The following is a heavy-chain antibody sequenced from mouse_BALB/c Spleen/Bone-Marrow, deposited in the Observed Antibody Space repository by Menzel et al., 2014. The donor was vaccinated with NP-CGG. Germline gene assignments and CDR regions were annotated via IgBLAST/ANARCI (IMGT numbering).Heavy chain of an antibody. CDR2: IYPGDGDT. J-gene: IGHJ3*01. D-gene: IGHD3-3*01. CDR3: AKEGRGAY. CDR1: GYTFTSYW. Sequence: VQLVESGAELARPGASVKLSCKASGYTFTSYWMQWVKQRPGQGLEWIGAIYPGDGDTRYTQKFKGKATLTADKSSSTAYMQLSSLASEDSAVYYCAKEGRGAYRGQGTLVTVSA. V-gene: IGHV1-87*01.